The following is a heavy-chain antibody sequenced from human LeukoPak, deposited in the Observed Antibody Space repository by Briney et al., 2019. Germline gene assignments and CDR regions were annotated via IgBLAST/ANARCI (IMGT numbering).Heavy chain of an antibody. CDR1: GFTFSSYA. J-gene: IGHJ4*02. D-gene: IGHD6-13*01. CDR2: ISGSGGST. CDR3: AKEPPGIAAAGWVFDY. V-gene: IGHV3-23*01. Sequence: PGGSLRLSCAASGFTFSSYAMSWVRQAPGKGLEWVSAISGSGGSTYYADSVKGRFTISRDNSKNTLYQQMNSLRAEDTAVYYCAKEPPGIAAAGWVFDYWGQGTLVTVSS.